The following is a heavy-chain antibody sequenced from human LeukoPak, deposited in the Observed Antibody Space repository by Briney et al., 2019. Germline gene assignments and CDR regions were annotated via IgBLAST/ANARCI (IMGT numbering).Heavy chain of an antibody. CDR1: GFTFDDYA. V-gene: IGHV3-9*01. CDR3: AKLAMVRGVITYYFDY. D-gene: IGHD3-10*01. CDR2: ISWNSGSI. Sequence: GGSLRLSCAASGFTFDDYAMHWVRQAPGKGLEWVSGISWNSGSIGYADSVKGRFTISRDNAKNSLYLQMNSLRAEDTALYYCAKLAMVRGVITYYFDYWGQGTLVTVSS. J-gene: IGHJ4*02.